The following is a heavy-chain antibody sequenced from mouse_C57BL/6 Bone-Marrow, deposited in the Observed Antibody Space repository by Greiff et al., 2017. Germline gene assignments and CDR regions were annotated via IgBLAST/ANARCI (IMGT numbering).Heavy chain of an antibody. J-gene: IGHJ3*01. CDR1: GYTFTSYW. D-gene: IGHD1-1*01. CDR2: IDPSDSET. Sequence: VKLQQPGAELVRPGSSVKLSCKASGYTFTSYWLHWVKQRPIQGLEWIGNIDPSDSETHYNQKFKDKATLTVDKSSSTAYMQLSSLTFEDSAVYYCARTGFYGWFAYWGQGTLVTVSA. V-gene: IGHV1-52*01. CDR3: ARTGFYGWFAY.